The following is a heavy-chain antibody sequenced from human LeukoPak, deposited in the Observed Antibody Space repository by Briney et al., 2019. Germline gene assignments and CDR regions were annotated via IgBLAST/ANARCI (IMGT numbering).Heavy chain of an antibody. Sequence: SETLSLTCTVSGGSISSSSYYWGWIRQPPGKGLEWIASIYSSGNTHSNPSLKSRVSISVDTSKNQVSLKLYSVTASDAAIYYCARHLSGTTMSHYFDFWGQGTLVTVSS. CDR2: IYSSGNT. J-gene: IGHJ4*02. CDR1: GGSISSSSYY. CDR3: ARHLSGTTMSHYFDF. D-gene: IGHD1-1*01. V-gene: IGHV4-39*01.